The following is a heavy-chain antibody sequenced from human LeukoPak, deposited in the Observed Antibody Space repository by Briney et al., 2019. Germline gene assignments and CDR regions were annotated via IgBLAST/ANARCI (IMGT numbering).Heavy chain of an antibody. J-gene: IGHJ4*02. CDR1: GGSIISYY. Sequence: SETLSLICTVSGGSIISYYWSWIRQPPGKVLEGIGYIYYSGSTNYNPSLKSRVTISVDTSKNQFSLKLNSVTAADTAVYYCASASAVPWVEYWGQGTLVTVSS. CDR3: ASASAVPWVEY. V-gene: IGHV4-59*01. CDR2: IYYSGST. D-gene: IGHD6-25*01.